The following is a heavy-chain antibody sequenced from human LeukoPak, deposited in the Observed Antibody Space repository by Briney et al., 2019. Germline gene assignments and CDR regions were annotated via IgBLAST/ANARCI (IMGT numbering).Heavy chain of an antibody. CDR1: GYTFTSYG. CDR3: VRLWFGELRFDY. Sequence: ASVKVSCKASGYTFTSYGIRWVRQAPGQGPEWMGWISAYSTYNGNTNYAQKLQGRVTMTTDTSTSTAYMELRSLRSDDTAVYYCVRLWFGELRFDYWGQGTLVTVSS. D-gene: IGHD3-10*01. CDR2: ISAYSTYNGNT. V-gene: IGHV1-18*01. J-gene: IGHJ4*02.